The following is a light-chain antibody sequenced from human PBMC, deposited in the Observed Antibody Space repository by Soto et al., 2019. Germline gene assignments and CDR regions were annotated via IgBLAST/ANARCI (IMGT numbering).Light chain of an antibody. V-gene: IGLV2-14*01. CDR2: EVS. CDR1: SSDVGGYNY. Sequence: QSALTQPASVSGSPGQSITISCTGTSSDVGGYNYVSWYQQHPGKAPKHMIYEVSNRPSGVSNRFSGSKSGNTASLTISGLQVEYAADYYCTSYTSSSIDYVFGTGTKVTVL. J-gene: IGLJ1*01. CDR3: TSYTSSSIDYV.